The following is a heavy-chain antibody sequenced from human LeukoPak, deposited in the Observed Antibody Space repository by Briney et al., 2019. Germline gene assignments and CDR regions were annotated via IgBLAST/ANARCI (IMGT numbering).Heavy chain of an antibody. CDR1: GFTFSGSA. D-gene: IGHD2-15*01. Sequence: GGSLRLSCAASGFTFSGSAMHWVRQASGKGLEWVGRIRSKANSYATAYAASVKGRFTISRDDSKNTAYLQMNSLRAEDTAVYYCARGLLIDYWGQGTLVTVSS. V-gene: IGHV3-73*01. CDR2: IRSKANSYAT. J-gene: IGHJ4*02. CDR3: ARGLLIDY.